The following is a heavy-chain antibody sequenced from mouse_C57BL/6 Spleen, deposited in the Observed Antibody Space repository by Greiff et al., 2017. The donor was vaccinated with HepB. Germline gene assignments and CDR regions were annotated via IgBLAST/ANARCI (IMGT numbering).Heavy chain of an antibody. Sequence: VKLLESGPELVKPGASVKISCKASGYAFSSSWMNWVKQRPGKGLEWIGQIYPGDGDTNYNEKFKGKATLTADKSSSTAYMQLSSLTSEDSAVYYCARLRRDAMDYWGQGTSVTVSS. CDR3: ARLRRDAMDY. CDR1: GYAFSSSW. CDR2: IYPGDGDT. D-gene: IGHD2-12*01. J-gene: IGHJ4*01. V-gene: IGHV1-82*01.